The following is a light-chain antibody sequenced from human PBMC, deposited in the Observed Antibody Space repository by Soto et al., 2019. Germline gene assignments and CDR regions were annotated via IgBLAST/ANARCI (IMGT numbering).Light chain of an antibody. V-gene: IGKV1-5*03. CDR1: QSVSSW. Sequence: DIQMTQSPSTLSASVGDRVTFTCRASQSVSSWVAWYQQKPGQAPNLLITKASSLESGVPSRFSGSGTGTEFTLTINGLQPDDFATYYCQQYKSFLGTFGQGTKVEIK. J-gene: IGKJ1*01. CDR3: QQYKSFLGT. CDR2: KAS.